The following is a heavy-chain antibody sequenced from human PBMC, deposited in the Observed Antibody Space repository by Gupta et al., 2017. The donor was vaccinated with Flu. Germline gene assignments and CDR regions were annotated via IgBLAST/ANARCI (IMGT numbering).Heavy chain of an antibody. CDR2: VSHHGNT. Sequence: QVQLQQWGAGLLKPSETLSLTCGVYGGSFSGYYWSWIRQPPGKGLEWIGEVSHHGNTNYNPSLKSRVTISVDTSNNQFSLNLGSVTAADTGVYFCAKGRPGFSSTWPPFYHYYGMDVWGQGTTVTVSS. CDR1: GGSFSGYY. J-gene: IGHJ6*02. D-gene: IGHD6-13*01. CDR3: AKGRPGFSSTWPPFYHYYGMDV. V-gene: IGHV4-34*02.